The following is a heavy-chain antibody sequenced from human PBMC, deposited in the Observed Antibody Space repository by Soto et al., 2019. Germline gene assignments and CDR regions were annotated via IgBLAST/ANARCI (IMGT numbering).Heavy chain of an antibody. J-gene: IGHJ4*02. CDR1: GGSITNTTYY. Sequence: SETLSLICTVSGGSITNTTYYWDWIRQPPGKGLEWIGTIHYSGTTYYNPSLKSRVTISVDTSKNQLSLKLNSMTAADTVVFYCGRQYFDGSGYFFYYWGQGTLVTVSS. D-gene: IGHD3-22*01. V-gene: IGHV4-39*01. CDR2: IHYSGTT. CDR3: GRQYFDGSGYFFYY.